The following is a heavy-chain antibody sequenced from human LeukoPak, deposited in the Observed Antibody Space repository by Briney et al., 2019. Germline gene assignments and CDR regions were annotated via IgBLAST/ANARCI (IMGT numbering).Heavy chain of an antibody. CDR1: GGTFSSYA. CDR2: IIPIFGTA. D-gene: IGHD1-7*01. Sequence: ASVKVSCKASGGTFSSYAISWVRQAPGQGLEWMGGIIPIFGTANYAQKFQGRVTITADESTSTAYMEPSSLRSEDTAVYYCARETELELSYYYYGMDVWGQGTTVTVSS. CDR3: ARETELELSYYYYGMDV. J-gene: IGHJ6*02. V-gene: IGHV1-69*13.